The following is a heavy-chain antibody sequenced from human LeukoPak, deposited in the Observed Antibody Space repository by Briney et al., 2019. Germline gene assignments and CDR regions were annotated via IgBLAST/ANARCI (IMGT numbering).Heavy chain of an antibody. CDR2: ISVSGGVR. CDR3: ARGLRYFDWLFKY. J-gene: IGHJ4*02. V-gene: IGHV3-48*02. Sequence: GGSLRLSCVASGYPFSSYSMNWIRQAPGKGLEWVSYISVSGGVRSYADSVKGRFTISRDDARNSLYLQMNSLKDEDTAVYYCARGLRYFDWLFKYWGQGTLVTVSS. D-gene: IGHD3-9*01. CDR1: GYPFSSYS.